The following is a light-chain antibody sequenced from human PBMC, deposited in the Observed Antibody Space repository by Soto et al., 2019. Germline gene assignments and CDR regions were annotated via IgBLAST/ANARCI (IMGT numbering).Light chain of an antibody. V-gene: IGLV1-40*01. CDR1: SSNIGAGYD. J-gene: IGLJ2*01. CDR2: GNS. CDR3: QSYDSSREAVV. Sequence: QSVLTQPPSVSGAPGQRVTISCTGSSSNIGAGYDVHWYQQRPGTAPKLLIYGNSNRPSGVPDRFSGSKSGTSASLAITGLQAEDEADYYCQSYDSSREAVVFGGGTKLTVL.